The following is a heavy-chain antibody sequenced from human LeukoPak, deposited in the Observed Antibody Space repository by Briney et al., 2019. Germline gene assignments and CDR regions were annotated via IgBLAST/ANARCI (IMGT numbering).Heavy chain of an antibody. V-gene: IGHV3-74*01. CDR1: GFTFSSYW. CDR3: ASPGYGDYRYFDY. J-gene: IGHJ4*02. Sequence: PGGSLRLSCAASGFTFSSYWMHWVRQAPGKGLVWVSRINSDGSSISSADSVKGRFTISRDNAKNTLYLQMNSLRVEDTAVYYCASPGYGDYRYFDYWGQGTLVTVSS. CDR2: INSDGSSI. D-gene: IGHD4-17*01.